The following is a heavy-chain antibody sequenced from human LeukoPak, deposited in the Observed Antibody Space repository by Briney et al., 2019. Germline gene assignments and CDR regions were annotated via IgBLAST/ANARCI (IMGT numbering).Heavy chain of an antibody. Sequence: GGSLRLSCAASGFTFSHYWTSWVRQAPGKELEWVANIKQDGGEKNFVDSVKGRFSISRDNAQASLYVQMDSLRPEDTAVYYCARDLRYSTFDYWGQGTLVTVSS. CDR2: IKQDGGEK. J-gene: IGHJ4*02. CDR3: ARDLRYSTFDY. V-gene: IGHV3-7*01. CDR1: GFTFSHYW. D-gene: IGHD6-13*01.